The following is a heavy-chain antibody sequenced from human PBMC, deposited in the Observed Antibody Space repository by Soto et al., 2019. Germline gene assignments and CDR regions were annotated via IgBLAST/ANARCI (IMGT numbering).Heavy chain of an antibody. J-gene: IGHJ4*02. CDR2: IKQDGSEK. CDR3: ASRSSGCPFY. CDR1: GFSFSSHW. Sequence: EVQLVESGGGLVQPGGSLRLSCAASGFSFSSHWMNWVRQAPGKGLEWVANIKQDGSEKYYVDSVKGRFTISRDNAKNPLDPQMNSLRAEDTAVYSCASRSSGCPFYWGPGTLVTVSS. D-gene: IGHD1-26*01. V-gene: IGHV3-7*02.